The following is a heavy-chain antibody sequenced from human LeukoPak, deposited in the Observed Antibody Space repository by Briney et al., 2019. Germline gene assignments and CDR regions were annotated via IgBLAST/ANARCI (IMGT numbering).Heavy chain of an antibody. CDR2: INHSGST. D-gene: IGHD3-22*01. J-gene: IGHJ4*02. Sequence: SETLSLTCAVYGGSFSGYYWSWIRQPPGKGLEWIGEINHSGSTNYNPSLKSRVTISVDTSKNQFSLRLSSVTAADTAVYYCARASYSYDINGWVPFDYWGQGTLVTVSS. V-gene: IGHV4-34*01. CDR3: ARASYSYDINGWVPFDY. CDR1: GGSFSGYY.